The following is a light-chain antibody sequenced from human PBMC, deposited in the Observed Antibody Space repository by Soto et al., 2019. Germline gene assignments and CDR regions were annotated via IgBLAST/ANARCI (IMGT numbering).Light chain of an antibody. CDR2: WAS. V-gene: IGKV4-1*01. J-gene: IGKJ2*01. CDR3: QQYYTTPRT. CDR1: HTVMHTSTNKSY. Sequence: DIVMTQAPDSLAVSMGERATINCKSSHTVMHTSTNKSYLAWYKQKEGQPPEPXLYWASARDSGVPDRFSGSGSGTNFTLPISSLKAEDVEVYYCQQYYTTPRTFGQGTKVDIK.